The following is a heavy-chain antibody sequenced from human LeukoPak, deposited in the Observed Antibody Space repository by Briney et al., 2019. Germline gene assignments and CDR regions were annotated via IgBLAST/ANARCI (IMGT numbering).Heavy chain of an antibody. J-gene: IGHJ4*02. CDR3: ARVGLMGYYDSSGYYGTFDY. V-gene: IGHV1-2*02. CDR1: GYTFTGYY. Sequence: ASVKVSCKASGYTFTGYYIHWVRQAPGQGLEWMGWINPNSGATNYGQNFEGRVTMTWDTSISTTYMELSRLRSDDTAVYYCARVGLMGYYDSSGYYGTFDYWGQGTLVTVSS. CDR2: INPNSGAT. D-gene: IGHD3-22*01.